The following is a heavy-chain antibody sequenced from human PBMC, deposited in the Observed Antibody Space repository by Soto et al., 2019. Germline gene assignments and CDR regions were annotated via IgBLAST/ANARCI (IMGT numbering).Heavy chain of an antibody. CDR1: GFTFSSYS. D-gene: IGHD2-8*02. J-gene: IGHJ4*02. Sequence: EVQLVESGGGLVKPGGSLRLSCAASGFTFSSYSMNWVRQAPGKGLEWVSSISSSSSYIYYADSVKGRFTISRDNAKNSLYLQMNSLRAEDTAVYYCARGGVKDDYFSPQWGQETLVNVSS. CDR2: ISSSSSYI. V-gene: IGHV3-21*01. CDR3: ARGGVKDDYFSPQ.